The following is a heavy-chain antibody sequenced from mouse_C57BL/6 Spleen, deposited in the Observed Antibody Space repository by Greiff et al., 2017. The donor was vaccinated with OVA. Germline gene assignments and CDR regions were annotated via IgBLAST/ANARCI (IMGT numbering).Heavy chain of an antibody. CDR1: GYTFTDYY. J-gene: IGHJ4*01. V-gene: IGHV1-26*01. CDR2: INPNNGGT. Sequence: EVQLQQSGPELVKPGASVKISCKASGYTFTDYYMNWVKQSHGKSLEWIGDINPNNGGTSYHQKFKGKATLTVDKSSSTAYMELRSLTSEDSAVYYCARQFQYAMGYWGQVTSVTVSS. CDR3: ARQFQYAMGY.